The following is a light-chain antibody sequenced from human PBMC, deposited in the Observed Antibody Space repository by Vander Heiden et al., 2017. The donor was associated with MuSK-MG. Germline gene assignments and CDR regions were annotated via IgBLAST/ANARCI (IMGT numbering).Light chain of an antibody. CDR3: SSYAGSNNLV. CDR2: EVT. V-gene: IGLV2-8*01. Sequence: QSALTQPPSASGSPGHSVTISCTGTSSDVGGYNYVSWYQQHPGNAPKLMIYEVTNRPAGVPDRFSCSKSGTTASLTVSGLQAEDEADYYCSSYAGSNNLVFGGGTKLTVL. J-gene: IGLJ2*01. CDR1: SSDVGGYNY.